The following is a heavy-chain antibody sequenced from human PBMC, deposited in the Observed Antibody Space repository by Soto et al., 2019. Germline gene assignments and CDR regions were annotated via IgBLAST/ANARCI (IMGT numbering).Heavy chain of an antibody. CDR2: INPNSGGT. V-gene: IGHV1-2*02. D-gene: IGHD6-13*01. J-gene: IGHJ3*02. CDR1: GYTFTGYY. Sequence: RPSVKVSCKASGYTFTGYYMHWVRQAPGQGLEWMGWINPNSGGTNYAQKFQGRVTMTRDTSISTAYMELSRLRSDDTAVYYCAREASIAAAGFAFDIWGQGTMVTV. CDR3: AREASIAAAGFAFDI.